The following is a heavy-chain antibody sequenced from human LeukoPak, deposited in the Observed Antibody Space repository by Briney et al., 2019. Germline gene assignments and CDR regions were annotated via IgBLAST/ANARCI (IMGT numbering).Heavy chain of an antibody. D-gene: IGHD3-10*01. CDR2: INPNSGGT. CDR1: GYTFTGYY. CDR3: ARDLAYYYGSGSYYNPNYYYMDV. J-gene: IGHJ6*03. Sequence: ASVKVSCKASGYTFTGYYMHWVRQAPGQGLEWMGWINPNSGGTNYAQKFQGRVTMTRDTSISTAYMELSRLRSDDTAVYYCARDLAYYYGSGSYYNPNYYYMDVWGKGTTVTISS. V-gene: IGHV1-2*02.